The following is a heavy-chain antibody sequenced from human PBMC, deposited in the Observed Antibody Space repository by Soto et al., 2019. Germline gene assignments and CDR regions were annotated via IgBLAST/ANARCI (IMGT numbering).Heavy chain of an antibody. CDR2: IIPIFGTA. J-gene: IGHJ6*02. D-gene: IGHD2-2*01. Sequence: SVKVSCKASGGTFSSYAISWVRQAPGQGLEWMGGIIPIFGTANYAQKFQGRVTITADESTSTAYMELSSLRSEDTAVYYCARDDGDIVVVPAATADYYYYYGMDVWGQGTTVTVSS. CDR1: GGTFSSYA. V-gene: IGHV1-69*13. CDR3: ARDDGDIVVVPAATADYYYYYGMDV.